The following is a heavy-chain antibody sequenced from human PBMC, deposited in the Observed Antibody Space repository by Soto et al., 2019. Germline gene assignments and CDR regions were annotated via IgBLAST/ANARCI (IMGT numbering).Heavy chain of an antibody. J-gene: IGHJ6*02. D-gene: IGHD3-22*01. V-gene: IGHV3-48*01. Sequence: GGSLRLSCAASGFTFSSYSMNWVRQAPGKGLEWVSYISSSSSTIYYADSVKGRFTISRDNAKNSLYLQMNSLRAEDTAVYYCARYDSSGYYWTYYYYGMDLWGQGTTVTV. CDR1: GFTFSSYS. CDR3: ARYDSSGYYWTYYYYGMDL. CDR2: ISSSSSTI.